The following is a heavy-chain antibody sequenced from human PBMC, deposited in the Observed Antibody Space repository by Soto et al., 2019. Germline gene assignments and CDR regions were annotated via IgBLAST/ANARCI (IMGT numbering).Heavy chain of an antibody. CDR3: VRQVNIPSWYFDL. CDR1: GASISKTSSY. D-gene: IGHD2-21*01. Sequence: QVELQQSGPGVVKPSETLSLTCSVSGASISKTSSYWGWIRQSPGKGLEWIGSINYCGTAYYSPSLRRRVTLSVGTSAHQFSLRLMSVTAADTAFSCCVRQVNIPSWYFDLWGREKPVIVSS. CDR2: INYCGTA. J-gene: IGHJ2*01. V-gene: IGHV4-39*01.